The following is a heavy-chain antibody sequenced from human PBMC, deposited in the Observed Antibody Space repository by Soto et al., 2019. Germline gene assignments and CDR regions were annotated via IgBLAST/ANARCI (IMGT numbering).Heavy chain of an antibody. CDR2: ISSSSTYI. CDR3: ARGGIAAAGRG. CDR1: GFTFSSYS. Sequence: GGSLRLSCAASGFTFSSYSMKWVRQAPGKGLEWVSSISSSSTYIYYADSVKGRFTISRDNAENSLYLQMNSVRGEDTAVYYCARGGIAAAGRGWGQGTLVTVSS. V-gene: IGHV3-21*01. J-gene: IGHJ4*02. D-gene: IGHD6-13*01.